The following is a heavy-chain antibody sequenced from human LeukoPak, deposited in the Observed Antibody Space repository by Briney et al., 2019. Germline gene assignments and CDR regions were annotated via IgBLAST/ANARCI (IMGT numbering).Heavy chain of an antibody. CDR2: IWYDGSNK. CDR3: ARESRSYCSGGSCYRGVGPHYYYYYYGMDV. Sequence: PGGSLRLSCAASGFTFSSYGMHWVRQAPGKGLEWVTVIWYDGSNKYYADSVKGRFTISRDNSKNKLYLQMNSLRAEDTAVYYCARESRSYCSGGSCYRGVGPHYYYYYYGMDVWGQGTTVTVSS. CDR1: GFTFSSYG. J-gene: IGHJ6*02. D-gene: IGHD2-15*01. V-gene: IGHV3-33*01.